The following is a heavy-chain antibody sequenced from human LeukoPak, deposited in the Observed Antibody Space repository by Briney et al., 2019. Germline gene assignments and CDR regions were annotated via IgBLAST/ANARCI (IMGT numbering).Heavy chain of an antibody. CDR2: IYYSGST. V-gene: IGHV4-59*02. Sequence: PSETLSLTCTVSGGSVSSYYWSWIRQPPGKGLEWIGYIYYSGSTNYNPSLKSRVIIPVDTSKNQFSLKLSSVTAADTAVYYCARGRWGPFDYWGQGTLVTVSS. CDR3: ARGRWGPFDY. J-gene: IGHJ4*02. D-gene: IGHD7-27*01. CDR1: GGSVSSYY.